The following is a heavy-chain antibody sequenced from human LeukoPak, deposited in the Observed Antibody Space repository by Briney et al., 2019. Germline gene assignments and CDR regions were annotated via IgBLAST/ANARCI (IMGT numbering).Heavy chain of an antibody. CDR2: IKQDGSEK. J-gene: IGHJ3*02. Sequence: GGSLRLSCAASGFTFSNYWMSWVRQAPGKGLEWVANIKQDGSEKYYVDSVKGRFTISRDNAKNSLYLQMSSLRAEDTSVYYCARPRGSWYAFDIWGQGTMVTVSS. CDR1: GFTFSNYW. D-gene: IGHD6-13*01. CDR3: ARPRGSWYAFDI. V-gene: IGHV3-7*01.